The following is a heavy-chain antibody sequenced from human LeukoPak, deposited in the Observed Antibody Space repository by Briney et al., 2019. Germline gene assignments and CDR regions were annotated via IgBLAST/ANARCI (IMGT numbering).Heavy chain of an antibody. Sequence: GGSLRLSFAASGFSFSSNYMSWVGQTPGKGLEWFSVIYSVGSTYYADSVKGRFTISRDNSTHTLYPHMSSLRAEDTAVYYCARGRYSSGWHFDYWGQGTLVTVSS. V-gene: IGHV3-53*01. J-gene: IGHJ4*02. CDR3: ARGRYSSGWHFDY. CDR1: GFSFSSNY. D-gene: IGHD6-19*01. CDR2: IYSVGST.